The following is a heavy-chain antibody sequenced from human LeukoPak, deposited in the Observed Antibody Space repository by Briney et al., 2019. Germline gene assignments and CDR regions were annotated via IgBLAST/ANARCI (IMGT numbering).Heavy chain of an antibody. Sequence: PGRSLRLSCAASGFTFSSYGMHWVRQAPGKGLEWVTVISYDGSNKYYADSVKGRFTISRDNSKNTLYLQMDSLRAEDTAVYCCAKGYSGYDFGSSGWEVSDYWGQGTLVTVSS. CDR1: GFTFSSYG. CDR2: ISYDGSNK. J-gene: IGHJ4*02. V-gene: IGHV3-30*18. CDR3: AKGYSGYDFGSSGWEVSDY. D-gene: IGHD5-12*01.